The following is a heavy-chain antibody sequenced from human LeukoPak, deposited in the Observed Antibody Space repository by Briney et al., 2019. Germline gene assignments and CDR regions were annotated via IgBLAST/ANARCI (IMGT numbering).Heavy chain of an antibody. CDR2: ISGSGGST. CDR3: AKVGYYYDSSGSPTPFDY. J-gene: IGHJ4*02. D-gene: IGHD3-22*01. Sequence: GGSLRLSCAASGFTFSSYAMSWVRQAPGKGLEWVSAISGSGGSTYYTDSVKGRFTISRDNSKNTLYLQMNSLRAEDTAVYYCAKVGYYYDSSGSPTPFDYWGQGTLVTVSS. CDR1: GFTFSSYA. V-gene: IGHV3-23*01.